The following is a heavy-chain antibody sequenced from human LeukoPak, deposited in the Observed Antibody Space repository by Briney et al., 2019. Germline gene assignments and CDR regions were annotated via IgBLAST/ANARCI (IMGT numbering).Heavy chain of an antibody. D-gene: IGHD4-23*01. CDR1: AFTFSSYW. V-gene: IGHV3-7*01. CDR2: IKEDGSEI. J-gene: IGHJ4*02. Sequence: GGSLRLSCEASAFTFSSYWMSWVRQAPGKGLEWVANIKEDGSEINYVDSVKGRFTISRDNAKNSLFLQMNSLRVEDTAVYYCARDRGYSSFDYWGQGTLDTVSS. CDR3: ARDRGYSSFDY.